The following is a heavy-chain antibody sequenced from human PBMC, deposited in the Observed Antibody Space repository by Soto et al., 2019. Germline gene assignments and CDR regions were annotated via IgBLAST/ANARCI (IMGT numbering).Heavy chain of an antibody. J-gene: IGHJ4*02. Sequence: QVQLVQSGAEVKKPGASVKVSCKASGYTFTSYAMHWVRQAPGQRLEWMGWINAGNGNTKYSQKFQGRVTITRDTSASTAYMELSSLRSEDTAVYYCARSSIRNRYCSSTSCTDLFDYWGQGTLVTVSS. CDR1: GYTFTSYA. D-gene: IGHD2-2*01. CDR3: ARSSIRNRYCSSTSCTDLFDY. V-gene: IGHV1-3*01. CDR2: INAGNGNT.